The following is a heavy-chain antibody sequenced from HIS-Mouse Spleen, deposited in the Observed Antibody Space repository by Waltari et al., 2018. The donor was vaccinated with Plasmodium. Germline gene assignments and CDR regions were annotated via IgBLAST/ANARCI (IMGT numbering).Heavy chain of an antibody. D-gene: IGHD7-27*01. CDR1: GFTFSGSA. Sequence: EVQLLASGGGLVQPGGSLRLHCAASGFTFSGSAMSWLRQAPGKGLEWVSASLGSGGSTYYADALKGRFTISSDNSKNTLYLQMNSLRAEDTAVYYCAKSSKGTGDLWDYWGQGPLVTVSS. V-gene: IGHV3-23*01. CDR3: AKSSKGTGDLWDY. J-gene: IGHJ4*02. CDR2: SLGSGGST.